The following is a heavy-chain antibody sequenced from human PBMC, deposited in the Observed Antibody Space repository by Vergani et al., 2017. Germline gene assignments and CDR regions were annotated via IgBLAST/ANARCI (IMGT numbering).Heavy chain of an antibody. V-gene: IGHV4-30-4*08. D-gene: IGHD6-13*01. J-gene: IGHJ6*02. CDR2: LYYSGST. Sequence: QVQLQESGPGLVKPSQTLSLTCTVSGGSISSGDYYWSWIRQPPGKGLEWIGYLYYSGSTYYNPSLKSRVTISVDTSKNQFSLKLSSVTAADTAVYYCARATGGSSSWLWLDVWGQGTTVTVSS. CDR3: ARATGGSSSWLWLDV. CDR1: GGSISSGDYY.